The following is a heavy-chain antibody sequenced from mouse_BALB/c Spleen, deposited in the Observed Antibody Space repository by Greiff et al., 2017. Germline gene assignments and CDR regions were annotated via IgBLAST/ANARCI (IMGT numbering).Heavy chain of an antibody. V-gene: IGHV1-54*01. J-gene: IGHJ4*01. D-gene: IGHD1-1*01. CDR2: INPGSGGT. Sequence: VQLQQSGAELVRPGTSVKVSCKASGYAFTNYLIEWVKQRPGQGLEWIGVINPGSGGTNYNEKFKGKATLTADKSSSTAYMQLSSLTSDDSAVYFCARGIKDYGSSNAMDYWGQGTSVTVSS. CDR1: GYAFTNYL. CDR3: ARGIKDYGSSNAMDY.